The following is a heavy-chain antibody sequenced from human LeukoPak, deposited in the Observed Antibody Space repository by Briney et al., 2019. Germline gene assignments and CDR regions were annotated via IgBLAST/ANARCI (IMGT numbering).Heavy chain of an antibody. D-gene: IGHD6-13*01. V-gene: IGHV1-46*01. Sequence: ASVKVSCKASGHTFTSYYMHWVRQAPGQGLEWMGIINPSGGSTSYAQKFQGRVTMTRDMSTSTVYMELSSLRSEDTAVYYCARDGGSVTEYSSSWYLIGWWFDYWGQGTLVTVSS. CDR1: GHTFTSYY. J-gene: IGHJ4*02. CDR3: ARDGGSVTEYSSSWYLIGWWFDY. CDR2: INPSGGST.